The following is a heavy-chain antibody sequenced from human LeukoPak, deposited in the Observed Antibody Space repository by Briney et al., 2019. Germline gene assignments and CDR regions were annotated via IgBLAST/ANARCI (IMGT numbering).Heavy chain of an antibody. D-gene: IGHD5-18*01. CDR1: GFTFSSYW. CDR3: ARDLDTAMVGY. CDR2: INSDGSST. Sequence: GGSLRLSCAASGFTFSSYWMHWVRQAPGKGPVWVSRINSDGSSTSYADSVKGRFTISRDNAKNTLYLQMNSLRAEDTAVYYCARDLDTAMVGYWGQGTLVTVSS. J-gene: IGHJ4*02. V-gene: IGHV3-74*01.